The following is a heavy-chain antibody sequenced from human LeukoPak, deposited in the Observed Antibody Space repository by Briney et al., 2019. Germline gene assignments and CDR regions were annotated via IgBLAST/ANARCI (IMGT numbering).Heavy chain of an antibody. J-gene: IGHJ4*02. CDR1: GFTFSSYA. V-gene: IGHV3-30*04. CDR2: ISYDGSNK. Sequence: GRSLRLSCAASGFTFSSYAMHWVRQAPGKGLEWVAVISYDGSNKYYADSVKGRFTISRDNSKNTLYLQMNSLRAEDTAVYYCARDHSGSYYFDYWGQGTLSPSPQ. CDR3: ARDHSGSYYFDY. D-gene: IGHD1-26*01.